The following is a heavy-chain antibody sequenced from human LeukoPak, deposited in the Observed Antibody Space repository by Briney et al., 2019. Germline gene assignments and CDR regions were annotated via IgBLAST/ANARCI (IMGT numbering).Heavy chain of an antibody. V-gene: IGHV3-23*01. Sequence: GGSLRLSCAASGFTFYTYAMTWVRQAPGKGLEWVSTIIGSGGNTFYADSVKGRFTISRDNSKNTLSLHLTSLRAEDTGIYFCARDGGHPLTSYYRAYWGQGTLVTVSS. CDR3: ARDGGHPLTSYYRAY. J-gene: IGHJ4*02. CDR1: GFTFYTYA. CDR2: IIGSGGNT. D-gene: IGHD4-4*01.